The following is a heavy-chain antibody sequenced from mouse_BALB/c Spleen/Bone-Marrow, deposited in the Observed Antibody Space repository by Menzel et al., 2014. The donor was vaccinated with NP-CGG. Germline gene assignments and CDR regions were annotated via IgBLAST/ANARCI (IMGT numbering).Heavy chain of an antibody. CDR2: ICAGGST. D-gene: IGHD3-2*02. Sequence: VQLQQSGPGLVSPSQRLSITCTVSGFSLTNYGVHWVRQPPGKGLEWLGVICAGGSTNYNSALRSRLSISKDNSKSQVFLKMISLQTDDTAMYYCARVTSSAVGAMDYWGQGTSVTVSS. CDR1: GFSLTNYG. V-gene: IGHV2-9*02. CDR3: ARVTSSAVGAMDY. J-gene: IGHJ4*01.